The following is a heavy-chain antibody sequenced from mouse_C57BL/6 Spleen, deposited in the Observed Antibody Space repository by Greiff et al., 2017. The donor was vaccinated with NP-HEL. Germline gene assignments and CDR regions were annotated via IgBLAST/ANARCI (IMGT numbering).Heavy chain of an antibody. CDR2: IWSGGST. CDR1: GFSFTSYC. V-gene: IGHV2-2*01. CDR3: ARNYYAMDY. Sequence: QVQLKASGPGLVQPSPSLSITCTVSGFSFTSYCVHWVRQSPGQGLEWLGVIWSGGSTDYNAAFISRMSISKDNSKSQVFFKMNRLQADDTAIYYCARNYYAMDYWGQGTSVTVSS. J-gene: IGHJ4*01.